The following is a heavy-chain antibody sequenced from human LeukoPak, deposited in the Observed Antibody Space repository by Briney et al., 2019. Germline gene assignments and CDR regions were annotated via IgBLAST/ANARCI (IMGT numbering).Heavy chain of an antibody. V-gene: IGHV3-30*18. CDR3: AKVRVDAYVSPNDY. J-gene: IGHJ4*02. CDR1: GFTFSSYG. Sequence: GGSLRLSCAASGFTFSSYGMHWVRQAPGMGLEWVAIISYDGSDKYYADSVKGRFTISRDNSRNTLYLQMNSLRAEDTALYYCAKVRVDAYVSPNDYWGQGTLVTVSS. D-gene: IGHD3-16*01. CDR2: ISYDGSDK.